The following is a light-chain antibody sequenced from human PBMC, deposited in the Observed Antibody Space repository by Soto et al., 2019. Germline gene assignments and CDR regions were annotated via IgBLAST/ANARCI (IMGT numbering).Light chain of an antibody. Sequence: DIQMTQSPSSLSASVGDRVTITCRASQSISSYLNWYQQKPGKAPKPLIYAASSLQSGVPSRFSGSGSGTDFTLTISSLQPEDFATYYCQQSYSTPVTFGGGTKVEIK. CDR2: AAS. CDR1: QSISSY. J-gene: IGKJ4*01. CDR3: QQSYSTPVT. V-gene: IGKV1-39*01.